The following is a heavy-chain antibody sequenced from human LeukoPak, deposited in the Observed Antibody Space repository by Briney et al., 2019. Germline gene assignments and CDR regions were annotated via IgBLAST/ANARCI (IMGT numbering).Heavy chain of an antibody. J-gene: IGHJ4*02. CDR3: ARDYGDYFD. Sequence: KPSETLSLTCTVSGGSISSYYWSWIRQPPGKGLEWIACISYSGSTKYNPSLKSRVTISVDTSKNQLSLKLSSVTAADTAVYYCARDYGDYFDWGQGTLVTVSS. CDR1: GGSISSYY. V-gene: IGHV4-59*08. CDR2: ISYSGST. D-gene: IGHD4-17*01.